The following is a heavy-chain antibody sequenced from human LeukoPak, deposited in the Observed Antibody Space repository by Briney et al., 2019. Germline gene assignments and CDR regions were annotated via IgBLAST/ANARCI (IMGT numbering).Heavy chain of an antibody. D-gene: IGHD6-13*01. J-gene: IGHJ4*02. Sequence: GGSLRLSCAASGFTVSSNDMSWVRQAPGKGLECISVIYSGGSTDYADSVKGRLTISRDNSKNTLYLQMNSLRADDTAVYYCARGQHRIAAADTAAFDYWGQGTLVTVSS. CDR2: IYSGGST. CDR1: GFTVSSND. V-gene: IGHV3-53*05. CDR3: ARGQHRIAAADTAAFDY.